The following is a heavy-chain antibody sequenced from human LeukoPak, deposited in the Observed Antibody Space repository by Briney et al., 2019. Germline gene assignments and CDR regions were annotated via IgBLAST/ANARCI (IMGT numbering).Heavy chain of an antibody. V-gene: IGHV3-11*01. CDR3: VRVVAARERWFDP. CDR1: GFTFSDYY. D-gene: IGHD6-13*01. Sequence: GGSLRLSCAASGFTFSDYYMSWIRQAPGKGLEWVSYISSSGSTIYYADSVKGRFTISRDNAKNSLYLQMNSLRAEDTAVYYCVRVVAARERWFDPWGQGTLVTVSS. CDR2: ISSSGSTI. J-gene: IGHJ5*02.